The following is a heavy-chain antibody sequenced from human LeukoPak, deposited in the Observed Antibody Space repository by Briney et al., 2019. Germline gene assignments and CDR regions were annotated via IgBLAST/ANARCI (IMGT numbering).Heavy chain of an antibody. V-gene: IGHV3-7*01. J-gene: IGHJ4*02. CDR1: GFTFSNYW. Sequence: GGSLRVSCAASGFTFSNYWMSTVRQAPGKGLEWVANKDQDGSVKYYMDSVKGRFTISRDNAKNSLSLQVNNLRAEDTAVYYCARNPAKVFPAVDWGQGTLVSVSS. CDR2: KDQDGSVK. CDR3: ARNPAKVFPAVD. D-gene: IGHD2-2*01.